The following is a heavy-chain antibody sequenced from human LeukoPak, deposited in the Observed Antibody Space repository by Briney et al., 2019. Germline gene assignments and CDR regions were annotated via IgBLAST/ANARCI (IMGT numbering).Heavy chain of an antibody. J-gene: IGHJ3*01. CDR2: IYYNGRT. D-gene: IGHD1-1*01. V-gene: IGHV4-59*08. CDR1: GGSISSYY. CDR3: ARHGGTVAVNDAFDV. Sequence: PSETLSLTCTVSGGSISSYYWSWIRQPPGKGLEWIGYIYYNGRTTYNPSLSSRVTISIAMSKNQFSLKLSSVSAADTAIYYCARHGGTVAVNDAFDVWGQGTVVTVSS.